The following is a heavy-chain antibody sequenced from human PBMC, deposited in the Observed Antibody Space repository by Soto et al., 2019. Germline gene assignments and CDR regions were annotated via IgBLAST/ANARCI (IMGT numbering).Heavy chain of an antibody. V-gene: IGHV3-30*03. D-gene: IGHD3-16*01. CDR3: ARDGWGSNWYFDL. CDR1: GVTFKDYG. J-gene: IGHJ2*01. Sequence: PGGSLRLSCGASGVTFKDYGMHWVRQAPGKGLEWVAVISYDGKQTYYADSVKGRFTISKDKSKRTLFLQMNSLRVDDTAVYYCARDGWGSNWYFDLWGRGTLVTVSS. CDR2: ISYDGKQT.